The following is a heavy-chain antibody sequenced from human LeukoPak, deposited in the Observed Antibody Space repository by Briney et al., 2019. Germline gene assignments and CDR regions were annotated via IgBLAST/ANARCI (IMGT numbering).Heavy chain of an antibody. CDR1: GGSISSYY. V-gene: IGHV4-59*01. CDR2: IYYSGST. J-gene: IGHJ4*02. D-gene: IGHD2-2*01. Sequence: SETLSLTCTVSGGSISSYYWSWIRQPPGKGLEWIGYIYYSGSTNYNPSLKSRVTISVDTSKNQFSLKLSSVTAADTAVYYCARGVVAEDGPQREFDYWGQGTLVTVSS. CDR3: ARGVVAEDGPQREFDY.